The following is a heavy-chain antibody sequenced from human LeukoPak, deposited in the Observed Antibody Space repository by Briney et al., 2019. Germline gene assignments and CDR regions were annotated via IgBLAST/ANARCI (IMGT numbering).Heavy chain of an antibody. CDR2: IYHSGST. V-gene: IGHV4-38-2*01. CDR3: ARLSIVGATLPDFDY. D-gene: IGHD1-26*01. J-gene: IGHJ4*02. Sequence: SETLSLTCAVSGYSISSGYYWGWIRQPPGKGLEWIGSIYHSGSTYYNPSLKRRVTISVDTSKNQFSLKLSSVTAADTAVYYCARLSIVGATLPDFDYWGQGTLVTVSS. CDR1: GYSISSGYY.